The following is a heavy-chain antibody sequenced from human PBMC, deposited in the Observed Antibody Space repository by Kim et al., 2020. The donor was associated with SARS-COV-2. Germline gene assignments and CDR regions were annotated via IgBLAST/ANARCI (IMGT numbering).Heavy chain of an antibody. V-gene: IGHV1-69*13. D-gene: IGHD2-2*01. Sequence: SVKVSCKASGGTFSSYAISWVRQAPGQGLEWMGGIIPIFGTANYAQKFQGRVTITADESTSTAYMELSSLRSEDTAVYYCARDSSSTSCLGDIWGQGTMVTVSS. CDR2: IIPIFGTA. CDR1: GGTFSSYA. J-gene: IGHJ3*02. CDR3: ARDSSSTSCLGDI.